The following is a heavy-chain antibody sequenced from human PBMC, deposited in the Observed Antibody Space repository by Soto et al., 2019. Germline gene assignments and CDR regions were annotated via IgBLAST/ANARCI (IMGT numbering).Heavy chain of an antibody. V-gene: IGHV1-58*01. J-gene: IGHJ4*02. Sequence: GASVKVSCKASGFTFTGSAVQWVRQARGQRLEWIGWIVVGSGNTKYAQKFQERVNITRDMSTSTAYLEVSSLRSEDAAVYYCAAPGTFGDYDQFDYWGQGTLVTVSS. CDR3: AAPGTFGDYDQFDY. D-gene: IGHD4-17*01. CDR1: GFTFTGSA. CDR2: IVVGSGNT.